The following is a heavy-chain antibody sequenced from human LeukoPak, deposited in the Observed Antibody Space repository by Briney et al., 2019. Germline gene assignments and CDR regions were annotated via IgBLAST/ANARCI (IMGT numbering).Heavy chain of an antibody. V-gene: IGHV4-61*01. CDR1: GGSISSGSYY. CDR2: IYYSGST. J-gene: IGHJ4*02. Sequence: SETLSLTCTVSGGSISSGSYYWSWIRQPPGKGLEWIGYIYYSGSTYYNPSLKSRVTISVDTSKNQFSLKLSSVTAADTAVYYCARGVPSGAYFDYWGQGTLVTVSS. CDR3: ARGVPSGAYFDY. D-gene: IGHD3-10*01.